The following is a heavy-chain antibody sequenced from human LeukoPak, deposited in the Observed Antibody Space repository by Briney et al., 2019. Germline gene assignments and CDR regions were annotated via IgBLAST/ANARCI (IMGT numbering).Heavy chain of an antibody. D-gene: IGHD2-15*01. CDR3: ARGCSSGTCPLDY. J-gene: IGHJ4*02. Sequence: SETLSFTCTVSGDSIRTYYWSWIRLPPGKGPERIGYIYYSGSTNYNPSLKSRVTISVDTSKNQFSLKLNSVTAADTAVYYCARGCSSGTCPLDYWGQGTLVTVSS. V-gene: IGHV4-59*01. CDR2: IYYSGST. CDR1: GDSIRTYY.